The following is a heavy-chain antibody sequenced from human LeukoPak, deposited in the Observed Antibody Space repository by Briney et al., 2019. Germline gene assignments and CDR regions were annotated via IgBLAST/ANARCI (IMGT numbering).Heavy chain of an antibody. Sequence: ASVKVSCKASGYTFTNYGISWVRQAPGQGLEWMAWISTYDHDTNYAQKFRGRVTMTTDTSTSTAYMELSRLRSDDTAVYYCARNGITVAGYDFWGQGTLVTVSS. J-gene: IGHJ4*02. D-gene: IGHD6-19*01. CDR1: GYTFTNYG. CDR3: ARNGITVAGYDF. CDR2: ISTYDHDT. V-gene: IGHV1-18*01.